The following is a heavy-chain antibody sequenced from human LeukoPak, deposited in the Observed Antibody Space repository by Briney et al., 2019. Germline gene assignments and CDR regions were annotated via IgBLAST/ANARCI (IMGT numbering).Heavy chain of an antibody. CDR1: GGSFSDYY. J-gene: IGHJ4*02. Sequence: PSETLSLTCAVYGGSFSDYYWTWIRQTPGKGLEWIGQISHSGTTSYNPSVKSRVTMSVDTSKNQFSLKLTSVTAADTAVYYCARGCPGYWGQGTLVTVSS. V-gene: IGHV4-34*01. CDR2: ISHSGTT. CDR3: ARGCPGY.